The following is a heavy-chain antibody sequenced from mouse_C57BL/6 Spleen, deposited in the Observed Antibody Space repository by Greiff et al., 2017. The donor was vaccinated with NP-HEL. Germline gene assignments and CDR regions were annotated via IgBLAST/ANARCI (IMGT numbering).Heavy chain of an antibody. CDR2: INPYNGGT. CDR3: ASLITTVVAHFDY. D-gene: IGHD1-1*01. J-gene: IGHJ2*01. Sequence: VQLQQSGPVLVKPGASVKMSCKASGYTFTDYYMNWAKQSHGKSLEWIGVINPYNGGTSYNPKFKGKATLTVDKSSSPAYMELNSLTSEDSAVYYCASLITTVVAHFDYWGQGTTLTVSS. V-gene: IGHV1-19*01. CDR1: GYTFTDYY.